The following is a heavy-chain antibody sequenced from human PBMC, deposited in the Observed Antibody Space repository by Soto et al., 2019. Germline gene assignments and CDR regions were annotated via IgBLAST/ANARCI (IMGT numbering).Heavy chain of an antibody. J-gene: IGHJ4*02. Sequence: QVQLVQSGAEVKKPGASVKVSCKASGYTFTSYYMHWVRQAPGQGLEWMGIINPSGGSTTYAQKCKGRVTMTRDTSTSTVYMELSSLRSEETAVYYCARVGGYSYGGVDYWGQGTLVTVSS. CDR2: INPSGGST. CDR1: GYTFTSYY. CDR3: ARVGGYSYGGVDY. D-gene: IGHD5-18*01. V-gene: IGHV1-46*01.